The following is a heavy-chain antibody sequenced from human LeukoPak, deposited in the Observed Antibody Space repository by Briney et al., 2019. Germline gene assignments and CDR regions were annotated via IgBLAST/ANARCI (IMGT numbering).Heavy chain of an antibody. J-gene: IGHJ3*02. Sequence: AGGSLRLSCAASGFTFSSYGMHWVRKAPGKGLEWVAVISYDGSNKYYADSVKGRFTISRDNSKNTLYLQMNSLRAEDTAVYYCATRYSYGYHAFDIWGQGTMVTVSS. CDR3: ATRYSYGYHAFDI. V-gene: IGHV3-30*03. D-gene: IGHD5-18*01. CDR1: GFTFSSYG. CDR2: ISYDGSNK.